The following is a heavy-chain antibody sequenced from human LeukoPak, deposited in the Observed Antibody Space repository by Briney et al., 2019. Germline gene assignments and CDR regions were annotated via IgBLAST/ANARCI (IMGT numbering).Heavy chain of an antibody. CDR2: ISYDGSNK. D-gene: IGHD5-12*01. Sequence: PGGSLRLSCAASGFTFSSYGMHWVRQAPGKGLEWVAVISYDGSNKYYADSVKGRFTISRDNSKNTLYLQMNSLRAEDTAVYDCAKAGYEAYYYEMDVWGQGTTVTLSS. J-gene: IGHJ6*02. CDR1: GFTFSSYG. V-gene: IGHV3-30*18. CDR3: AKAGYEAYYYEMDV.